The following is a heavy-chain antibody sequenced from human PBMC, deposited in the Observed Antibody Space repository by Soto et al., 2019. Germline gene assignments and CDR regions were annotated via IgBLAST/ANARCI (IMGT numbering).Heavy chain of an antibody. CDR3: ARGEQYSGRIFDY. CDR1: GESVSSNSAG. V-gene: IGHV6-1*01. J-gene: IGHJ4*01. Sequence: PSQSLSLTGAITGESVSSNSAGWSWVRQSPSRGLEWLGRTYYRSKWYYEYAVSVRGRITINPDTSKNQYSLQLNSVTPEDTAVYFCARGEQYSGRIFDYWGQGTLVTVSS. CDR2: TYYRSKWYY. D-gene: IGHD1-26*01.